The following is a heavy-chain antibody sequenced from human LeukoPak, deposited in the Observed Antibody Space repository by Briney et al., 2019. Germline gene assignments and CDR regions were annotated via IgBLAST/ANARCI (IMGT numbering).Heavy chain of an antibody. D-gene: IGHD6-13*01. CDR2: INPSGGST. CDR1: GYTFTSYY. V-gene: IGHV1-46*01. J-gene: IGHJ4*02. Sequence: ASVKVSCKASGYTFTSYYMHWVRQAPGQGLEWMGIINPSGGSTSYAQKLQGRVTMTRDMSTSTVYMELRSLRSEDTAVYYCARDRYSSSWETAYYFDYWGQGTLVTVSS. CDR3: ARDRYSSSWETAYYFDY.